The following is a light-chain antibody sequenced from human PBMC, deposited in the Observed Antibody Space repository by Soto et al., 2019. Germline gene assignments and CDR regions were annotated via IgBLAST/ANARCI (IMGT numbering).Light chain of an antibody. V-gene: IGLV2-11*01. CDR3: CSYAGSHYV. CDR2: DVS. CDR1: SSDVGGYSF. J-gene: IGLJ1*01. Sequence: QSALIQPRSVSGSPGQSVTISCTGTSSDVGGYSFVSWYQQHPGKAPKLMIYDVSKRPSGVPDRFSGSKSGNTASPTISGLQAADEADYYCCSYAGSHYVFGTGTKVTVL.